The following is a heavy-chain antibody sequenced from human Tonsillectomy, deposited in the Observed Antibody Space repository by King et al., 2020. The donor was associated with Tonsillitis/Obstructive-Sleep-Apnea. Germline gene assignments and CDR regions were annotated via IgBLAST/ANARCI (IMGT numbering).Heavy chain of an antibody. CDR3: ARVGYCTGTSCYSSTFDI. CDR2: IKQDGSEK. CDR1: GFTFSSYW. V-gene: IGHV3-7*01. Sequence: VQLVESGGGLVQPGESLRLSCAASGFTFSSYWMSWVRQAPGKGLEWMANIKQDGSEKYYVDSVKGRFTISRDNAKNSLYLQMNSLRAEDTAVYYCARVGYCTGTSCYSSTFDIWGQGTMVTVSS. J-gene: IGHJ3*02. D-gene: IGHD2-2*03.